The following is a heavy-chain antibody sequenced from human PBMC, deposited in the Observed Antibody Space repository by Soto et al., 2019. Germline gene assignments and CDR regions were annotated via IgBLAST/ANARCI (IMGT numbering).Heavy chain of an antibody. V-gene: IGHV1-18*01. Sequence: ASVKVSCKASGYTFTSYGISWVRQAPGQGLEWMGWISAYNGNTNYAQKLQGRVTMTTDTSTSTAYMELRSLRSDDTAVYYCARGTKRLPGGYYYGMDVWGQGTTVTVSS. CDR1: GYTFTSYG. CDR2: ISAYNGNT. CDR3: ARGTKRLPGGYYYGMDV. D-gene: IGHD1-1*01. J-gene: IGHJ6*02.